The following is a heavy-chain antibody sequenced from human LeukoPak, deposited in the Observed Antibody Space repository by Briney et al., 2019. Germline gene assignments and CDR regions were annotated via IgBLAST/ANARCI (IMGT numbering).Heavy chain of an antibody. J-gene: IGHJ4*02. CDR3: ARRNSVTQGLDN. CDR2: IRNKANSYTT. Sequence: QPGGSLRLSCAASGFTFIDHYMDWVRQAPGKGLEWIGRIRNKANSYTTEYAAPVKGRFTVSRDDSKNSLFLQMNSLESEDTAVYYCARRNSVTQGLDNWGQGTLVTVSS. D-gene: IGHD5/OR15-5a*01. V-gene: IGHV3-72*01. CDR1: GFTFIDHY.